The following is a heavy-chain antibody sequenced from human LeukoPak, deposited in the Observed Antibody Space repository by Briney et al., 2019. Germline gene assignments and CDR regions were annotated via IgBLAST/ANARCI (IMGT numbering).Heavy chain of an antibody. Sequence: PSGTLSLTCAVSGGSINHWWIWVRQPPGKGLEWIGEIYHSGSTNYNPSLKSRVTISVDTSKNQFSLKLSSVTAADTAVYYCARGRNYGHYYYYMDVWGKGTTVTVSS. V-gene: IGHV4-4*02. CDR1: GGSINHW. CDR2: IYHSGST. J-gene: IGHJ6*03. D-gene: IGHD3-16*01. CDR3: ARGRNYGHYYYYMDV.